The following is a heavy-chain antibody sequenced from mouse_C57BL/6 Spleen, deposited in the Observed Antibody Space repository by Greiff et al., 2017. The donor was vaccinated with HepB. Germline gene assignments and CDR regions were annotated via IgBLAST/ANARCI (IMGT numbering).Heavy chain of an antibody. CDR1: GFSLTSYG. J-gene: IGHJ4*01. CDR2: IWSDGST. CDR3: ARHRVYYDYKYAMDY. V-gene: IGHV2-6-1*01. Sequence: QVQLKESGPGLVAPSQSLSITCTVSGFSLTSYGVHWVRQPPGKGLEWLVVIWSDGSTTYNSALKSRLSISKDNSKSQVFLKMNSLQTDDTAMYYCARHRVYYDYKYAMDYWGQGTSVTVSS. D-gene: IGHD2-4*01.